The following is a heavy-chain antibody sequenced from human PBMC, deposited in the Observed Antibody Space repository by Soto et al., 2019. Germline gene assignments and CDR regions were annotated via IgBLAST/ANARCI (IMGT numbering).Heavy chain of an antibody. J-gene: IGHJ4*02. Sequence: EIPTPTLRETCYFSVVSLTIKRMGVGWIRQPPGKALEWLSLLFGDDDRRFSPSLKSRLSIAKDTSKNQLVLTMTNMDPVYTATYYCASLPWTHLWPRAPLVYWGQGTPVTGSS. CDR1: VVSLTIKRMG. CDR2: LFGDDDR. V-gene: IGHV2-5*02. CDR3: ASLPWTHLWPRAPLVY. D-gene: IGHD5-18*01.